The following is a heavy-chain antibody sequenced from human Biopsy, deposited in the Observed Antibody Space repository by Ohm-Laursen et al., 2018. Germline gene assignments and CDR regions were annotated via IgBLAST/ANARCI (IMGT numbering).Heavy chain of an antibody. Sequence: GASVKVSCKASGGTLRSYGIRWVRQAPGQGLEWLGGIMPAFGDVNYGQNFEGRVTIDADDSTTTVELSSLTSEDTAVYYSAGGEAGRVNDNYRYRLDHWGQGTTVIVSS. V-gene: IGHV1-69*13. J-gene: IGHJ6*02. D-gene: IGHD1-26*01. CDR2: IMPAFGDV. CDR3: AGGEAGRVNDNYRYRLDH. CDR1: GGTLRSYG.